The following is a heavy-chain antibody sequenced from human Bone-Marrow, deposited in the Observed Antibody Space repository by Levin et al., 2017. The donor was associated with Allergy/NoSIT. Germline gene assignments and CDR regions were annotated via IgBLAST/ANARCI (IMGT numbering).Heavy chain of an antibody. V-gene: IGHV3-49*03. Sequence: GESLKISCTTSGFTFGDYSMYWFRQAPGKGLEWVGFIRSKAVDETTQYAASVKGRITISRDDSESIAYLQMNSLKTEDTADYYCIRDRGIWGNYRPFDYWGQGTPITVSS. CDR2: IRSKAVDETT. D-gene: IGHD3-16*02. CDR3: IRDRGIWGNYRPFDY. CDR1: GFTFGDYS. J-gene: IGHJ4*02.